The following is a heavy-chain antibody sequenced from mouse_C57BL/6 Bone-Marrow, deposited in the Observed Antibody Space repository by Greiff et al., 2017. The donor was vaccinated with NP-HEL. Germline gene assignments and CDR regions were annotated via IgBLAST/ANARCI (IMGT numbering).Heavy chain of an antibody. CDR3: AREEGYYYGSSYKKGPAWFAY. D-gene: IGHD1-1*01. CDR1: GYSFTDYN. Sequence: EVQLQQSGPELVKPGASVKISCKASGYSFTDYNMNWVKQSNGKSLEWIGVINPNYGTTSYNQKFKGKATLTVDQSSSTAYMQLNSLASEESAGYNCAREEGYYYGSSYKKGPAWFAYWGQGTLVTVSA. CDR2: INPNYGTT. J-gene: IGHJ3*01. V-gene: IGHV1-39*01.